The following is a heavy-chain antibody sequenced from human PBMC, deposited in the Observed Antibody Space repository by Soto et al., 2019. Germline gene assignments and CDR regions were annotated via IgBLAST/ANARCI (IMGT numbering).Heavy chain of an antibody. D-gene: IGHD4-17*01. V-gene: IGHV3-66*01. CDR2: IYSGGST. J-gene: IGHJ6*03. CDR3: ARDGEAVTPSEYYYMDV. Sequence: EVQLVESGGGLVQPGGSLRLSCAASGFTVSSNYMSWVRQAPGKGLEWVSVIYSGGSTYYADSVKGRFTISRDNSKNTLYLQMNSLRAEDTAVYYCARDGEAVTPSEYYYMDVWGKGTTVTASS. CDR1: GFTVSSNY.